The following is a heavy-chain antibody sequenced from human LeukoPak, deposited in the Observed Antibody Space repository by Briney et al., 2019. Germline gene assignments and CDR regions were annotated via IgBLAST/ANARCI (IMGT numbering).Heavy chain of an antibody. D-gene: IGHD5-18*01. V-gene: IGHV4-59*01. J-gene: IGHJ3*02. Sequence: SETLSLTCTVSGGSISSYYWSWIRQPPGKGLEWIGYIYYSGSTNYNPSLKSRVTISVDTSKNQFSLKLSSVTAADTAVYYCAREEGYSYGSSAFDIWGQGTMVTVSS. CDR3: AREEGYSYGSSAFDI. CDR2: IYYSGST. CDR1: GGSISSYY.